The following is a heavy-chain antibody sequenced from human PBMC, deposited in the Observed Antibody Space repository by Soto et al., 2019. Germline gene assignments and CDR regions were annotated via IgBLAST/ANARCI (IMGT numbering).Heavy chain of an antibody. V-gene: IGHV4-31*03. D-gene: IGHD2-15*01. CDR1: GGSISISSYY. CDR2: INYNGIT. CDR3: ARADEVVVAATPEFWFDP. Sequence: QVQLQESGPGLVKPSETLSLTCTVSGGSISISSYYWSWIRQHPGKGLEWIGYINYNGITYYNPSLKSRVSISVDTSKTQFSLKLSSVTAADTAVYYCARADEVVVAATPEFWFDPWGQGTLVTVSS. J-gene: IGHJ5*02.